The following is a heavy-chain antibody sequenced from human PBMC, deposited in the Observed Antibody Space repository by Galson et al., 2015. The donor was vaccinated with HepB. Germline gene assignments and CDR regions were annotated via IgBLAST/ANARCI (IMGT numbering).Heavy chain of an antibody. CDR2: ISSSGSTI. J-gene: IGHJ3*02. CDR3: ARDWLSAFDI. V-gene: IGHV3-48*02. CDR1: GFTFSTYS. D-gene: IGHD3-10*01. Sequence: SLRLSCAASGFTFSTYSMNWVRQAPGKGLEWFSYISSSGSTISYADSVKGRFTISRDNAKNSLYLQMNSLRDEDTAVYYCARDWLSAFDIWGQGTMVTVSS.